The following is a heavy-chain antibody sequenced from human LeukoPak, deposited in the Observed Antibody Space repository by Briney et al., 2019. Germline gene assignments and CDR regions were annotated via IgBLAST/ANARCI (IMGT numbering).Heavy chain of an antibody. Sequence: TGGSLRLPCAASGFTFSGYSMNWVRQAPGWGLEWLSSISSSSSVIYYADSVKGRFTISRDNAKNSLYLHMNSLRDEDTAVYYCARDSVAGPYWGPGTLVTVSS. D-gene: IGHD6-19*01. CDR2: ISSSSSVI. V-gene: IGHV3-48*02. CDR3: ARDSVAGPY. J-gene: IGHJ4*02. CDR1: GFTFSGYS.